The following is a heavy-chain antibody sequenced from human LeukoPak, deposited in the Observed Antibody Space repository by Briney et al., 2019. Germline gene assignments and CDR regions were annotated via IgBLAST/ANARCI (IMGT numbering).Heavy chain of an antibody. CDR3: ARPINDYHDSSGSYYFDY. CDR2: IYYSGGT. CDR1: GGSISSSSYY. D-gene: IGHD3-22*01. J-gene: IGHJ4*02. Sequence: SETLSLTCTVSGGSISSSSYYWGWIRQPPGKGLEWIGSIYYSGGTYYNPSLKSRVTISVDTSKNQFSLKLSSVTAADTAVYYCARPINDYHDSSGSYYFDYWGQGTLVTVSS. V-gene: IGHV4-39*01.